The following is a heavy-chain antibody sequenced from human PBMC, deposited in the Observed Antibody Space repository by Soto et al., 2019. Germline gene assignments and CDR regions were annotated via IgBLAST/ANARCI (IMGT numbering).Heavy chain of an antibody. Sequence: EVQLVESGGGLVQPGGSLRLSCAASGFTFSTYWMHWVRQAPGEGLVWVSRIKGDERTTNYADSVKGRFTVSRDNARNTRYLQINSLRPEYTAIYYCARGGLYAYYQDNWGQGTLVTVSS. V-gene: IGHV3-74*01. J-gene: IGHJ4*02. CDR1: GFTFSTYW. D-gene: IGHD3-16*01. CDR2: IKGDERTT. CDR3: ARGGLYAYYQDN.